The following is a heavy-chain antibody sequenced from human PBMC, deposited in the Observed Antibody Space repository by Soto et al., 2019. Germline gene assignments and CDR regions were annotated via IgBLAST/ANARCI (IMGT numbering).Heavy chain of an antibody. D-gene: IGHD6-25*01. CDR3: ARAQPSSSGWTNAFDV. V-gene: IGHV1-46*01. Sequence: GASVKVSCKTSGYTFTAYYVHWVRQAPGRGLEWVGIINPSGGKTNYAQNVQGRVTVTRDTSTSTVYMEVSSLTSEDTAVYYCARAQPSSSGWTNAFDVWGQGTVVTVSS. J-gene: IGHJ3*01. CDR1: GYTFTAYY. CDR2: INPSGGKT.